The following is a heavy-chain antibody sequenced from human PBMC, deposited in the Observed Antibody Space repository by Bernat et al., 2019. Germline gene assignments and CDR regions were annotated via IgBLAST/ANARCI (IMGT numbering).Heavy chain of an antibody. CDR1: GYTFTGYY. Sequence: QVQLVQSGAEVKKPGASVKVSCKASGYTFTGYYLHWVRQAPGHGLEWMWWVNPNSDATNYAQKFQGRVTMTRDASISTVYMELSRLTSDDTAVYYCAKEDRNFIDYWGQGTLVTVSS. V-gene: IGHV1-2*02. CDR3: AKEDRNFIDY. D-gene: IGHD4-11*01. CDR2: VNPNSDAT. J-gene: IGHJ4*02.